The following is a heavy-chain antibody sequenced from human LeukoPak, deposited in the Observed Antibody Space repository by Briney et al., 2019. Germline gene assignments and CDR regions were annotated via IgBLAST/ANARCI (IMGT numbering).Heavy chain of an antibody. Sequence: WVRQPPGKGLEWIGNIYYSGSTYYSPSLKSRVTISVDTSKNQFSLKLSSVTAADTAVYYCAREGSNGIAAADTIWFDPWGQGTLVTVSS. J-gene: IGHJ5*02. CDR2: IYYSGST. D-gene: IGHD6-13*01. V-gene: IGHV4-39*02. CDR3: AREGSNGIAAADTIWFDP.